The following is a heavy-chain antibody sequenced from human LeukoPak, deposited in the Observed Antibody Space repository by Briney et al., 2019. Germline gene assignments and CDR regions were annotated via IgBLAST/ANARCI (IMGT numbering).Heavy chain of an antibody. CDR2: INHSGST. D-gene: IGHD6-19*01. CDR3: ARPSSSGWRNHPPYGMDV. J-gene: IGHJ6*02. Sequence: SETLSLTCAVYGGSFSGYYWSWIRQPPGKGLEWIGEINHSGSTNYNPSLKSRVTISVDTSKNQFSLKLSSVTAADTAVYYCARPSSSGWRNHPPYGMDVWGQGTTVTVSS. CDR1: GGSFSGYY. V-gene: IGHV4-34*01.